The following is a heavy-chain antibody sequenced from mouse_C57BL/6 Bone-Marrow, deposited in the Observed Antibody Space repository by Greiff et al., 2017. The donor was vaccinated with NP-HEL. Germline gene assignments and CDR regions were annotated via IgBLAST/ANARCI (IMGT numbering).Heavy chain of an antibody. V-gene: IGHV1-64*01. CDR3: ARDTTVVGGYYFDY. CDR2: IHPNSGST. CDR1: GYTFTSYW. D-gene: IGHD1-1*01. J-gene: IGHJ2*01. Sequence: QVQLQQPGAELVKPGASVKLSCKASGYTFTSYWMHWVKQRPGQGLEWIGMIHPNSGSTNYNEKFKSKATLTVDKSSSTAYMQLSSLTSEDSAVYYCARDTTVVGGYYFDYWGQGTTLTVSS.